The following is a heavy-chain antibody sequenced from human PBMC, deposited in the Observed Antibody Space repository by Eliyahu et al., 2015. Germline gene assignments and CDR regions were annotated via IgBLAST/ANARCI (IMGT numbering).Heavy chain of an antibody. V-gene: IGHV5-10-1*03. Sequence: EVQLVQSGTEXKKPGXSLRISCXGSGYSFTNYWINWVRQMPGKGLEWMGRIDPSDSYTNYSPSFQGHVTISADKSIFTAYLQWSSLRASDTAMYYCGTGVDTAHPEYWGQGTLVTVSS. CDR1: GYSFTNYW. CDR3: GTGVDTAHPEY. J-gene: IGHJ4*02. D-gene: IGHD5-18*01. CDR2: IDPSDSYT.